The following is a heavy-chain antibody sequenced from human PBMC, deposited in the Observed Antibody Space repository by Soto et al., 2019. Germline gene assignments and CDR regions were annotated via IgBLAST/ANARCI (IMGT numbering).Heavy chain of an antibody. J-gene: IGHJ6*02. CDR3: AVRGGSSWSSYYGMDV. CDR1: GGTFSSYA. D-gene: IGHD6-13*01. V-gene: IGHV1-69*01. CDR2: IIPIFGTA. Sequence: QVQLVQSGAEVKKPGSSVKVSCKASGGTFSSYAISWVRQAPGQGLEWMGGIIPIFGTANYAQKFQGRVTITADESPSTAYMGLSSLRSEDTAVYYCAVRGGSSWSSYYGMDVWGQGTTVTVSS.